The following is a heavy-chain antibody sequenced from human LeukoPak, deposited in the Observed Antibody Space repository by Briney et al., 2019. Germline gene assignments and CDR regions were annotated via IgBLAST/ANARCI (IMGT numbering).Heavy chain of an antibody. V-gene: IGHV3-30*04. CDR3: ARGLVIALFDY. Sequence: GGSLRLSCAASGFTFSSYAMHWVRQAPGKGLEWVAVISYDGSNKYYADSVKGRFTISRDNSKNTLYLQMNGLRAEDTAVYYCARGLVIALFDYWGQGTLVTVSS. CDR1: GFTFSSYA. D-gene: IGHD2-21*01. J-gene: IGHJ4*02. CDR2: ISYDGSNK.